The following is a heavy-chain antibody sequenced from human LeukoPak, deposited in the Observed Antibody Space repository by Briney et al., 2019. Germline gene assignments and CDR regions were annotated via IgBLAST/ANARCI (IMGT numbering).Heavy chain of an antibody. CDR2: INQDGSEI. Sequence: EGSLRLSCAASGFSFSNSWMTWVRQAPGKGLEWVANINQDGSEIYYVDSVKGRFTISRDNAKNSLYLQMNSLRAEDTAVYYCARDRIVGATDYWGQGTLVTVSS. CDR3: ARDRIVGATDY. CDR1: GFSFSNSW. D-gene: IGHD1-26*01. V-gene: IGHV3-7*01. J-gene: IGHJ4*02.